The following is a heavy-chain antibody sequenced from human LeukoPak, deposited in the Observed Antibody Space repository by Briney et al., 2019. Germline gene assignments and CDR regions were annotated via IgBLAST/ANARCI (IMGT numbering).Heavy chain of an antibody. CDR1: GFTFSSYW. V-gene: IGHV3-7*01. Sequence: GGSLRLSCAASGFTFSSYWMSWVRQAPGKGLEWVANIKQDGSEKYYVDSVKGRFTISRDNAKNSLYLQMNSLRAEDTAVYYCARVGALWFGELGYGMDVWGQGTTVTVSS. D-gene: IGHD3-10*01. CDR2: IKQDGSEK. J-gene: IGHJ6*02. CDR3: ARVGALWFGELGYGMDV.